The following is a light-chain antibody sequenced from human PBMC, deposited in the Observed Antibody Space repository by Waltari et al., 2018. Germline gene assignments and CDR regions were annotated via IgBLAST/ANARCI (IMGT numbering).Light chain of an antibody. V-gene: IGKV3-11*01. Sequence: CRASQSIDNFLAWYQQKPGQAPRLRIYDSSNRATDIPARFSGSGSGTDFTLTISSLEPEDFAVYYCQQRSGWPPTFGGGTKVDI. CDR2: DSS. CDR3: QQRSGWPPT. J-gene: IGKJ4*01. CDR1: QSIDNF.